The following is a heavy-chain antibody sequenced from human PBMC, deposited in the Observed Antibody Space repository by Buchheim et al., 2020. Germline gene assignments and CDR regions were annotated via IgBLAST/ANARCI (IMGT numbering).Heavy chain of an antibody. CDR1: GGSISSGGYS. V-gene: IGHV4-30-4*07. J-gene: IGHJ5*02. Sequence: QVQLQESGPGLVKPSQTLSLTCAVSGGSISSGGYSWSWIRQPPGKGLEWIGYIYYSGSTYYNPSLKSRVTISVDPSKKQFSLKLSSVTAADTAVYYCARGDYVWGSYRYTGWFDPWGQGTL. D-gene: IGHD3-16*02. CDR2: IYYSGST. CDR3: ARGDYVWGSYRYTGWFDP.